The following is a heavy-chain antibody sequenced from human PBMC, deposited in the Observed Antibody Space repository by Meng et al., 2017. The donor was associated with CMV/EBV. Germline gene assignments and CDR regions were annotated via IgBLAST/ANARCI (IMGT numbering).Heavy chain of an antibody. Sequence: SQILSLTCAVYGGSFSGYYWSWIRQPPGKGLEWIGEINHSGSTNYNPSLKSRVTISVDTSKNQFSLKLSSVTAADTAVYYCASMTRRYSSGWYVGSNGVQNDYWGQGTLVTVSS. D-gene: IGHD6-19*01. J-gene: IGHJ4*02. V-gene: IGHV4-34*01. CDR3: ASMTRRYSSGWYVGSNGVQNDY. CDR2: INHSGST. CDR1: GGSFSGYY.